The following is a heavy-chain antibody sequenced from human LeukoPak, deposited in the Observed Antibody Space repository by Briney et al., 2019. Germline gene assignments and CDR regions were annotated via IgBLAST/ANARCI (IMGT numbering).Heavy chain of an antibody. Sequence: QPGGSLRLSCAASGFTFSSYEMNWVRQAPGKGLEWVSYISSSGSTIYYADSVKGRFTISRDNAKNSLYLQMNSLRAEDTAVYYCARQQLALFGYYYYGMDVWGQGTTVTVSS. CDR2: ISSSGSTI. D-gene: IGHD6-13*01. V-gene: IGHV3-48*03. J-gene: IGHJ6*02. CDR1: GFTFSSYE. CDR3: ARQQLALFGYYYYGMDV.